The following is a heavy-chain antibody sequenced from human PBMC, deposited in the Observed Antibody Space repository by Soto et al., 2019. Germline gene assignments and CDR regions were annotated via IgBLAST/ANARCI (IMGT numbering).Heavy chain of an antibody. J-gene: IGHJ4*02. CDR3: ARSAGWYAVHS. CDR2: VFHTGTT. V-gene: IGHV4-4*02. D-gene: IGHD6-19*01. CDR1: GDSVSSPYY. Sequence: QVQLQESGPGLVKPSGTLSLTCAVSGDSVSSPYYWCWVRQPPGKGLEWIGEVFHTGTTRYNPSLRRRVTISMDKSNHQFSLDLTSVTAADTAVYYCARSAGWYAVHSWGPGTLVIVSS.